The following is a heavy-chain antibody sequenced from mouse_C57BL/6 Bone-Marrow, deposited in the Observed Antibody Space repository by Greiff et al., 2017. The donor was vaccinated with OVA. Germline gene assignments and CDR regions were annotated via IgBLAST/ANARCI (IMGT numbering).Heavy chain of an antibody. Sequence: EVNLVESGGGLVKPGGSLKLSCAASGFTFSSYAMSWVRQTPEKRLEWVATISDGGSYTYYPDNVKGRFTISRDNAKNNLYLQMSHLKSEDTAMYYCARERGTGTDYWGQGTTLTVSS. CDR3: ARERGTGTDY. CDR1: GFTFSSYA. CDR2: ISDGGSYT. V-gene: IGHV5-4*01. D-gene: IGHD4-1*01. J-gene: IGHJ2*01.